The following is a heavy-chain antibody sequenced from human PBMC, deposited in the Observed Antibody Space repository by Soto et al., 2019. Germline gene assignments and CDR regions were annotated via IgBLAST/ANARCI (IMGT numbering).Heavy chain of an antibody. CDR3: AASHFWSRPWTDRRLDY. CDR2: ISHSGST. CDR1: VDSINSRHW. J-gene: IGHJ4*02. D-gene: IGHD3-3*02. Sequence: SETLALTCAFSVDSINSRHWWNWFRQPPEKGLEWIGQISHSGSTTYNPSLTSRVTISVDKSKNHFSLKLTSVTAADTAVYYCAASHFWSRPWTDRRLDYWGQGSMVTVSS. V-gene: IGHV4-4*02.